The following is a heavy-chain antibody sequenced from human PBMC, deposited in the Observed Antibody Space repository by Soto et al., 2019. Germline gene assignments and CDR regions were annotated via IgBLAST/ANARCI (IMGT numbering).Heavy chain of an antibody. Sequence: GGSLRLSCAASGFTFSSYGMHWVRQAPGKGLEWVAVIWYDGSNKYYADSVKGRFTISRDNSKNTLYLQMNSLRAEDTAVYYCARDPNPIVSGILTGYYRGYYYYYGMDVWGQGTTVTGS. D-gene: IGHD3-9*01. CDR3: ARDPNPIVSGILTGYYRGYYYYYGMDV. CDR1: GFTFSSYG. V-gene: IGHV3-33*01. J-gene: IGHJ6*02. CDR2: IWYDGSNK.